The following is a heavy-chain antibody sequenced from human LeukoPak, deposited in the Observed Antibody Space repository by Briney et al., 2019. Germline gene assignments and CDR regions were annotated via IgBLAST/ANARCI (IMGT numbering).Heavy chain of an antibody. CDR1: GGSISSSSYY. J-gene: IGHJ4*02. CDR2: MYYSGST. CDR3: ARQLGYCSSTSCYADKVDY. V-gene: IGHV4-39*01. D-gene: IGHD2-2*01. Sequence: SETLSLTCTVSGGSISSSSYYWGWIRQPPGKGLEWIGSMYYSGSTYHNPSLKSRVTISVDTSKNQFSLKLSSVTAADTAVYYCARQLGYCSSTSCYADKVDYWGQGTLVTVSS.